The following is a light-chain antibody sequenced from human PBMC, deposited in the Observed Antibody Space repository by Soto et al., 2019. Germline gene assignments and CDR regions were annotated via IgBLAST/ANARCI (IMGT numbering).Light chain of an antibody. CDR2: GNS. J-gene: IGLJ3*02. Sequence: QSALTQPPSVSGAPGQRVTISCTGSSSNIGAGYDVHWYQQLPGTAPKLLIYGNSNRPSGVPDRFSGSKSGTSASLAITGLRAEDEADYSCQSYDSSLSGWVFGGGTKVTVL. CDR3: QSYDSSLSGWV. CDR1: SSNIGAGYD. V-gene: IGLV1-40*01.